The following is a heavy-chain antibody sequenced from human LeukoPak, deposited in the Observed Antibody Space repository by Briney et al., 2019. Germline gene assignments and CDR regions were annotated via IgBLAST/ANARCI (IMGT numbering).Heavy chain of an antibody. V-gene: IGHV3-21*01. D-gene: IGHD3-3*01. J-gene: IGHJ4*02. CDR2: ISSSSTYI. CDR1: GFSFGSYS. CDR3: ARDEIFGVLIPLDY. Sequence: GGSLRLSCEASGFSFGSYSMNWVRQAPGKGLEWVSSISSSSTYIYYADSVKGRFTISRDNAKNSLYLQMNSLRAEDTAMYYCARDEIFGVLIPLDYWGQGTLVTVSS.